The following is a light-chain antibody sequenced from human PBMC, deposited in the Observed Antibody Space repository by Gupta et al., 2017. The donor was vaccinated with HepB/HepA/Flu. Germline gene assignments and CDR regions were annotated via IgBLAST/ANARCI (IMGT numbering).Light chain of an antibody. CDR3: QSYDSSLSGSWV. J-gene: IGLJ3*02. CDR1: NSNIGAGYD. Sequence: QSVLTQPPSVSGAPGQRVTISCTGSNSNIGAGYDVHWYKHLPGTAPKLLIYANDNRPSGVPDRFSGSKSGTSASLAITGLQAEDEADYYCQSYDSSLSGSWVFGGGTRLTVL. V-gene: IGLV1-40*01. CDR2: AND.